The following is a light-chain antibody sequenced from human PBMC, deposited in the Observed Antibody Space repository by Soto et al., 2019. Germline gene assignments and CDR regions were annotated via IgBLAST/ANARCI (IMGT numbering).Light chain of an antibody. CDR2: GIS. V-gene: IGKV3-11*01. CDR3: QQRNIWPPVT. J-gene: IGKJ5*01. CDR1: QSVTSNY. Sequence: EVVMTQSPATLSVSPGEGATLSCRASQSVTSNYLAWYQQKPGKAPRLLIHGISNRATGVPDRFSGSGSGTDFTLTISSLEPEDFAVYYCQQRNIWPPVTFGQGTRLEIK.